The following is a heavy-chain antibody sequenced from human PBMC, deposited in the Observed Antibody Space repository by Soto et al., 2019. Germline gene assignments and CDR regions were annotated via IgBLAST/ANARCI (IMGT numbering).Heavy chain of an antibody. Sequence: GGSLRLSCAAPGFTFSSYGMHWVRQAPGKGLEWVAVISYDGSNKYYADSVKGRFTISRDNSKNTLYLQMNSLRAEDTAVYYCAKDRLRYTAGSYYYYYGMDVWGQGTTVTVSS. CDR3: AKDRLRYTAGSYYYYYGMDV. J-gene: IGHJ6*02. D-gene: IGHD2-8*02. CDR2: ISYDGSNK. CDR1: GFTFSSYG. V-gene: IGHV3-30*18.